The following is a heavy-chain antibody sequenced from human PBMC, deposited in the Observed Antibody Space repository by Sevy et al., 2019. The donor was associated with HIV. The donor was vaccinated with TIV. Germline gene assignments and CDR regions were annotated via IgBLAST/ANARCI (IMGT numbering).Heavy chain of an antibody. CDR2: VSWNSRNI. D-gene: IGHD2-21*01. CDR1: GFPFNDHA. V-gene: IGHV3-9*01. CDR3: AKDINRGCDGVNCYSYYYYFYGLDV. J-gene: IGHJ6*02. Sequence: GGSLRLSCAASGFPFNDHAMHWVRQVPGKGLEWVSGVSWNSRNIGYADSVKGRFTISRDNARHFLYLEMNSLRPEDTALYYCAKDINRGCDGVNCYSYYYYFYGLDVWDQGTTVTVSS.